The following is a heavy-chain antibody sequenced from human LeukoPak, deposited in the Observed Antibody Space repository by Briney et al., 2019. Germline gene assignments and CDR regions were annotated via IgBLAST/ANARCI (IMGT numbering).Heavy chain of an antibody. CDR1: GFTFSDYY. D-gene: IGHD6-6*01. J-gene: IGHJ4*02. CDR2: ISSSGSTI. Sequence: GGSLRLSCAASGFTFSDYYMSWIRQAPGKGLEWVSYISSSGSTIYYADSVKGRFTISRDNAKNSLYLQMNSLRAEDTAVYYCARXRPRWDSSSSGAGYFDYWGQGTLVTVSS. CDR3: ARXRPRWDSSSSGAGYFDY. V-gene: IGHV3-11*01.